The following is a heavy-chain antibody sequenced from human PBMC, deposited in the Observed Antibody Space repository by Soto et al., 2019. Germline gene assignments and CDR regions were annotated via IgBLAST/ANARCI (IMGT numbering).Heavy chain of an antibody. D-gene: IGHD2-21*01. V-gene: IGHV4-39*02. CDR1: GASFSDANYY. CDR3: PRRSHIVVAPT. CDR2: FYYDGRT. Sequence: PETLSLTCIVPGASFSDANYYCCWIGQPPGEWLEWIGSFYYDGRTYYNASLKSRVTISVDTSKNHFSLMLTSVTAADTAVYYCPRRSHIVVAPTWGQGTLVTVSS. J-gene: IGHJ4*02.